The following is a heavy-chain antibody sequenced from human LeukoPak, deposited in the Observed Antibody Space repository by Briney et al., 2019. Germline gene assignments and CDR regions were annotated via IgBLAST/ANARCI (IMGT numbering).Heavy chain of an antibody. CDR2: INTDGSST. CDR1: GFTFISYG. CDR3: ARELPREVTLDY. V-gene: IGHV3-74*01. Sequence: GGSLRHSCAVSGFTFISYGMQWVRQAPGKGLAWVSRINTDGSSTAYADSVKGRFTISRDNAKNTLYLQMNSLRAEDTAVYYCARELPREVTLDYWGQGTLVTVSS. D-gene: IGHD2-21*02. J-gene: IGHJ4*01.